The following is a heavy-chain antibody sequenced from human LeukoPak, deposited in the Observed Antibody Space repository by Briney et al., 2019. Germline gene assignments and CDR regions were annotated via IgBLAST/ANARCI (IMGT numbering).Heavy chain of an antibody. CDR2: INHSGST. CDR1: GTSITRTY. J-gene: IGHJ4*02. V-gene: IGHV4-34*01. D-gene: IGHD3-16*02. Sequence: SETLSLTCTVSGTSITRTYWSWIRQPPGKGLEWIGEINHSGSTNYNPSLKSRVTISVDTSKNQFSLKLSSVTAADTAVYYCARVYDYVWGSYRPIYYFDYWGQGTLVTVSS. CDR3: ARVYDYVWGSYRPIYYFDY.